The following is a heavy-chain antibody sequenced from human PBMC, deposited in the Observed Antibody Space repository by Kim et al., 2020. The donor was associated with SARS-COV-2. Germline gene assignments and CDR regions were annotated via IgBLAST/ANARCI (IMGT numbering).Heavy chain of an antibody. J-gene: IGHJ4*02. D-gene: IGHD3-9*01. CDR1: GFTFSSYG. CDR3: ARGDYDILTGYVDY. CDR2: ISYDGSNK. V-gene: IGHV3-33*05. Sequence: GGSLRLSCAASGFTFSSYGMHWVRQAPGKGLEWVAVISYDGSNKYYADSVKGRFTISRDNTKNTLYLQMNSLRAEDTAVYYCARGDYDILTGYVDYWGQGTLVTVSS.